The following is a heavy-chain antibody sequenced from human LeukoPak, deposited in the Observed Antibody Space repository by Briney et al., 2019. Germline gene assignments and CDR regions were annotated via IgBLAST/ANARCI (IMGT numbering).Heavy chain of an antibody. J-gene: IGHJ2*01. CDR2: ISYDGSNK. CDR1: GFTFSSYA. D-gene: IGHD2-15*01. V-gene: IGHV3-30*04. Sequence: QSGGSLRLSCAASGFTFSSYAMHWVRQAPGKGLEWVAVISYDGSNKYYADSVKGRFTISRDNSKNTLYLQMNSLRAEDTAVYYCARADCSGGSCYSGYFDLWGRGTLVTVSS. CDR3: ARADCSGGSCYSGYFDL.